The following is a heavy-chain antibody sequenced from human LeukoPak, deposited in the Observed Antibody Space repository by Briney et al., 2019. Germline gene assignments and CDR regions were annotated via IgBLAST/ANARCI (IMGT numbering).Heavy chain of an antibody. D-gene: IGHD1-14*01. CDR3: TTEWTGY. J-gene: IGHJ4*02. CDR2: IKSKADGGTT. Sequence: GGSLRLSCAASGITFSNAWMNWVRQAPGKGLEWVGRIKSKADGGTTDYAAPVKGRFTISRDESENTLSLQMDSLKTEDTAVYYCTTEWTGYWGQGTLVAVSS. CDR1: GITFSNAW. V-gene: IGHV3-15*01.